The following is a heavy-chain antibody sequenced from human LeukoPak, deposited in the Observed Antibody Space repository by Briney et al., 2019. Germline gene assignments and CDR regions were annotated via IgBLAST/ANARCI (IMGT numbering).Heavy chain of an antibody. CDR2: IFQSGST. D-gene: IGHD3-10*01. J-gene: IGHJ4*02. Sequence: SHTLSLTCAVSGGSISSGAYSWNWIRKPPGKGLEWIGYIFQSGSTYYNPSLKSRVTVSVDRSRNQFSLKLTSVTAADTAVYYCARERGGSGNYSYFDFWGQGTLATVSS. CDR3: ARERGGSGNYSYFDF. V-gene: IGHV4-30-2*01. CDR1: GGSISSGAYS.